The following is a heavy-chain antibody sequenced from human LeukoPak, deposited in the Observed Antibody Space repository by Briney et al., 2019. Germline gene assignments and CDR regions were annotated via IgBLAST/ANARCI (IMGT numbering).Heavy chain of an antibody. CDR1: GFTFSSYA. J-gene: IGHJ4*02. Sequence: GGSLRLSCAASGFTFSSYAMSWVRQAPGKGLECVSYISTSGTTIYYADSVKGRFTISRDNAKNSLYLQMNSLRDEDTAVYYCARGVRGYSRGSRFDSWGQGTLVTVSS. V-gene: IGHV3-48*02. CDR2: ISTSGTTI. CDR3: ARGVRGYSRGSRFDS. D-gene: IGHD5-18*01.